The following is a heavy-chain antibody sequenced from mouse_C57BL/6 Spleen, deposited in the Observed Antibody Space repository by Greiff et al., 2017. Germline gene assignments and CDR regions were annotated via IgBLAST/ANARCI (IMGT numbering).Heavy chain of an antibody. Sequence: QVQLQQSGAELAKPGASVKLSCKASGYTFTSYWMHWVKQRPGQGLEWIGYINPSSGYTKYNQKFKDKATLTADKSSSTAYMQLSSLTYEDSAVYYCARSPAITTVVARGAMDYWGQGTSVTVSS. CDR3: ARSPAITTVVARGAMDY. CDR1: GYTFTSYW. J-gene: IGHJ4*01. D-gene: IGHD1-1*01. V-gene: IGHV1-7*01. CDR2: INPSSGYT.